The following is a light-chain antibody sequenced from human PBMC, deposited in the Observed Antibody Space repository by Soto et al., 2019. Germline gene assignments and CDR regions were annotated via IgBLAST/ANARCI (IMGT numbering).Light chain of an antibody. CDR3: SSYTSSSTKV. V-gene: IGLV1-47*01. J-gene: IGLJ1*01. Sequence: QSVLTQSPSASATPGQGVTISCSGSSVNIGTNYVYWYQQLPGTAPKLLIYRNGQRPSGVPDRFSGSKSGTSASLAISGLRSEDEADYYCSSYTSSSTKVFGTGTKVTVL. CDR2: RNG. CDR1: SVNIGTNY.